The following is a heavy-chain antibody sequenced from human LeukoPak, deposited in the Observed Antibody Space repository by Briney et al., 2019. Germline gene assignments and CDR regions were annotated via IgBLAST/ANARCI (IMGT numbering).Heavy chain of an antibody. CDR2: IYTGGRT. Sequence: GGSLRLPCAVSGFIVSDYYMYWVRQAPGKSLEWVSVIYTGGRTLYADSVRGRVTISRDSPKNTLYLQMDSLRAEDTAIYYCARDSSDFGDALDIWGQGTMVTVSS. V-gene: IGHV3-53*01. D-gene: IGHD3-3*01. J-gene: IGHJ3*02. CDR3: ARDSSDFGDALDI. CDR1: GFIVSDYY.